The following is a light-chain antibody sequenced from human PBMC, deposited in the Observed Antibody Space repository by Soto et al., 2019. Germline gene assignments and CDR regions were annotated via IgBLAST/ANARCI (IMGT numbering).Light chain of an antibody. J-gene: IGKJ2*01. Sequence: IQMTKSPSSMSASVGDRVTITCRPSQSSDNFLNWYQQKPGKAPNLLINAASSLQSGVSSRFSGSGSGTDFTLTISSLQPEDSATYYCQQCDSLPYTFGQGTKVEIK. V-gene: IGKV1-39*01. CDR1: QSSDNF. CDR2: AAS. CDR3: QQCDSLPYT.